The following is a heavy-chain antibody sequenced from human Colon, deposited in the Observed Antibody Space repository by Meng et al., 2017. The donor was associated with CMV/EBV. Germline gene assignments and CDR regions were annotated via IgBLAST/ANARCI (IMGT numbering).Heavy chain of an antibody. CDR1: GFTFSSHW. J-gene: IGHJ4*02. CDR2: IKHDGHEE. CDR3: VRSTGWNSYFDF. V-gene: IGHV3-7*01. D-gene: IGHD1-7*01. Sequence: GGSLRLSCNASGFTFSSHWMNWVRRVPGKGLEWVAKIKHDGHEEKYLDSVEGRFTISRDNTKKSLYLQMSSLRVEDTGLYICVRSTGWNSYFDFWGQGAQVTVSS.